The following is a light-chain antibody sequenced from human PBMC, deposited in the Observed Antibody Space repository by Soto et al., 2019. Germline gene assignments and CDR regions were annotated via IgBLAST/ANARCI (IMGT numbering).Light chain of an antibody. CDR1: SSDVGGYNY. Sequence: QSVLAQPASVSGSPGQSMTISCTGTSSDVGGYNYVSWYQQHPGRAPKLMIYEVSNRPSGVSNRFSVSKSGNTASLTISGLQIEDEADYYCSSYTTSTTLVFGNGTKVTVL. CDR2: EVS. J-gene: IGLJ1*01. CDR3: SSYTTSTTLV. V-gene: IGLV2-14*01.